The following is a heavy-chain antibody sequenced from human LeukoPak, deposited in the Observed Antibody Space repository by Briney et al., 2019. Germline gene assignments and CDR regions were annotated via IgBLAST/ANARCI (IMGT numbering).Heavy chain of an antibody. Sequence: GGSLRLSCAASGFTFSSYAMHWVRQAPGKGLDWVAIISYDGSNKYYADSVKGRFTISRDNSKNTLYLQMNSLRAEDTAVYYCARDKSRRGYFDYWGQGTLVTVSS. J-gene: IGHJ4*02. CDR1: GFTFSSYA. V-gene: IGHV3-30*04. D-gene: IGHD2-2*01. CDR2: ISYDGSNK. CDR3: ARDKSRRGYFDY.